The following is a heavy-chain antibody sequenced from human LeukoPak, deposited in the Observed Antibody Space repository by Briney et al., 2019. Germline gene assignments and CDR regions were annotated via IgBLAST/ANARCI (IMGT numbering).Heavy chain of an antibody. V-gene: IGHV1-69*13. D-gene: IGHD5-24*01. CDR3: ARENRRTTITSFLGGGIGDAFDI. Sequence: GASVKVSCKASGGTFSSYAISWVRQAPGQGLEWMGGIIPIFGTANYAQKFQGRVTITADESTSTAYMELSSLRSEDTAVYYCARENRRTTITSFLGGGIGDAFDIWGQGTMVTVSS. CDR1: GGTFSSYA. J-gene: IGHJ3*02. CDR2: IIPIFGTA.